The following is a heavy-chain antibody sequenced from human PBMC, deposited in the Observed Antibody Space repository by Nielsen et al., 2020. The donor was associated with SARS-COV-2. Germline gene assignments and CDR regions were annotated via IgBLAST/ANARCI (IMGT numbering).Heavy chain of an antibody. Sequence: ASVKVSCKASGYTFTSYDINWVRQATGQGLEWMGWMNPNSGDTGYAQKFQGRVTITADKSTSTAYMELSSLRSEDTAVYYCARDRKLGYGMDVWGQGTTDTVSS. J-gene: IGHJ6*02. V-gene: IGHV1-8*01. CDR3: ARDRKLGYGMDV. CDR2: MNPNSGDT. D-gene: IGHD3-16*01. CDR1: GYTFTSYD.